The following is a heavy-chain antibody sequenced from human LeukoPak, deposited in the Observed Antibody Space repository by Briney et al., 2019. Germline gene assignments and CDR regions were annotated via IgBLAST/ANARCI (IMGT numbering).Heavy chain of an antibody. J-gene: IGHJ4*02. D-gene: IGHD3-22*01. CDR3: TRDGYYYDSSGYN. Sequence: SETLSLTCTVSGGSISSYYWSWIRQPPGKGLEWIGSSYHSGSTYYNPSLKSRVTISVDTSKNQLSLKLTSVTAADTAVYYCTRDGYYYDSSGYNWGQGTLVTVSS. V-gene: IGHV4-38-2*02. CDR1: GGSISSYY. CDR2: SYHSGST.